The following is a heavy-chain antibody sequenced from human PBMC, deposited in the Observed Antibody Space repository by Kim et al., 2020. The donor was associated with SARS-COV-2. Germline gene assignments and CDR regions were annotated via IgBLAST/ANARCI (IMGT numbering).Heavy chain of an antibody. V-gene: IGHV1-69*02. J-gene: IGHJ3*02. CDR1: GGTFSSYT. CDR2: IIPILGIA. Sequence: SVKVSCKASGGTFSSYTISWVRQAPGQGLEWMGRIIPILGIANYAQKFQGRVTITADKSTSTAYMELSSLRSEDTAVYYCARGDYDSSGYYGNDAFDIWGQGTMVTVSS. D-gene: IGHD3-22*01. CDR3: ARGDYDSSGYYGNDAFDI.